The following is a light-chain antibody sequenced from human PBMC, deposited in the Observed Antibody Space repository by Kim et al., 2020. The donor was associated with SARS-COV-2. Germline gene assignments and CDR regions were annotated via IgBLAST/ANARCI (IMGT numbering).Light chain of an antibody. CDR3: QQYSSSPAT. V-gene: IGKV3-20*01. Sequence: SPGERATLSSRASQSVSSNYLAWSQQKPGQAPRLLIYGASSRATGIPDRFSGSGSGTDFTLTITRLEPEDFAVYYCQQYSSSPATFGQGTKVDIK. CDR1: QSVSSNY. J-gene: IGKJ1*01. CDR2: GAS.